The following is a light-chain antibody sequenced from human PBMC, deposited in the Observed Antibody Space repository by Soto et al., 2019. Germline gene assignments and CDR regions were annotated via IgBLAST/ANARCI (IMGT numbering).Light chain of an antibody. Sequence: DIQMTQSPSTLSASVGDRVTITCRASQSISSRLAWYQHKPGKAPNLLIYKASSLESGVPSRVSGSGSGTEFTLTSSSLQPDEFASYYCQHYNTVSRTFGQGTKVEIK. CDR3: QHYNTVSRT. J-gene: IGKJ1*01. CDR2: KAS. V-gene: IGKV1-5*03. CDR1: QSISSR.